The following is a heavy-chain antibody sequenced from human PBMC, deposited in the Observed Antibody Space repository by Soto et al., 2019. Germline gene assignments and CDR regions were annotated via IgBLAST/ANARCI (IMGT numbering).Heavy chain of an antibody. D-gene: IGHD2-21*01. CDR1: GASITSDDFY. CDR2: IYYSGST. CDR3: ARSTGRY. J-gene: IGHJ4*02. Sequence: QVQLQASGPGLVKPSQTLSLTCTVSGASITSDDFYWSWIRQPPGKGLEWIGYIYYSGSTYYNPSLKSRVSLSIDTSKNQFSLKLTSVTAADTAVYYCARSTGRYWGQGTLVTVSS. V-gene: IGHV4-30-4*01.